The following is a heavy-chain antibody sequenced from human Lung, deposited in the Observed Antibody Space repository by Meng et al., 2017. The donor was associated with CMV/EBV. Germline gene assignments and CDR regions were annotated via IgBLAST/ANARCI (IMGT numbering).Heavy chain of an antibody. V-gene: IGHV4-59*01. CDR3: AGPDDKGSSPHDPFDI. CDR2: ISSTGYL. Sequence: SETLSLXXTVSGASISSNYRSWSRRPPGKGLEYIGSISSTGYLEYSPSLKGRVTISLDTSKNHFSLKLTSVTAADTAMYYCAGPDDKGSSPHDPFDIWGQGXMVTVSS. J-gene: IGHJ3*02. D-gene: IGHD1-1*01. CDR1: GASISSNY.